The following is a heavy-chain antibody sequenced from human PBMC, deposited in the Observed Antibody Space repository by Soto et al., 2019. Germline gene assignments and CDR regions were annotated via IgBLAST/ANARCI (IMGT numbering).Heavy chain of an antibody. CDR2: IYSSGSA. CDR3: ASYYDYGDYYFDY. J-gene: IGHJ4*02. V-gene: IGHV4-39*01. D-gene: IGHD4-17*01. Sequence: XXTLSLTYTVSGGSIISSGYFWSLIRQPPGKGLEWLGSIYSSGSAYYNPSLKSRLSISVDTSKNQFSLNLSSATATDTAVYYCASYYDYGDYYFDYWGQGTLVT. CDR1: GGSIISSGYF.